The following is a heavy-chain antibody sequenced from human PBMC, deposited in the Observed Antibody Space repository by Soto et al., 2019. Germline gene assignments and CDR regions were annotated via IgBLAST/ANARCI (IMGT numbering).Heavy chain of an antibody. CDR3: AKEEGIAVTVRGVRAFDI. CDR1: GFTFSSYG. D-gene: IGHD6-19*01. V-gene: IGHV3-30*18. J-gene: IGHJ3*02. Sequence: GGSLRLSCAASGFTFSSYGMHWVRQAPGKGLEWVAVISYDGSNKYYADSVKGRFTISRDNSKNTLYLQMNSLRAEDTAVYYCAKEEGIAVTVRGVRAFDIWGQGTMVTVSS. CDR2: ISYDGSNK.